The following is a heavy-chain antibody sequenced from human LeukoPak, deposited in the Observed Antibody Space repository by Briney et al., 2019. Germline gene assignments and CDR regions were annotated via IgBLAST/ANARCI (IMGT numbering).Heavy chain of an antibody. D-gene: IGHD1-26*01. Sequence: GGSLRLSCAVSGFTVNTYYMTWARQAPGKGLEWVSVLYSGGSTYYAGSVKGRFTISRDNSKNTVYLQMNSLRAEDTAVYYCARGSRDLWVTFDVWGQGTMVTVSS. CDR1: GFTVNTYY. J-gene: IGHJ3*01. CDR2: LYSGGST. V-gene: IGHV3-53*01. CDR3: ARGSRDLWVTFDV.